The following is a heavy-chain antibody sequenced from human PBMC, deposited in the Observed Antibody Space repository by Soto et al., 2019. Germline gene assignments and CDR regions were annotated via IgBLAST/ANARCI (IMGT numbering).Heavy chain of an antibody. CDR1: GGSISSSSYY. CDR3: ARQVVDTAMVHYDY. CDR2: IYYSGST. J-gene: IGHJ4*02. Sequence: SETLSLTCTVSGGSISSSSYYWGWIRQPPGKGLEWIGSIYYSGSTYYNPSLKSRVTISVDTSKNQFSLNLTSVTAADSAMYYCARQVVDTAMVHYDYWGQGALVTVSS. D-gene: IGHD5-18*01. V-gene: IGHV4-39*01.